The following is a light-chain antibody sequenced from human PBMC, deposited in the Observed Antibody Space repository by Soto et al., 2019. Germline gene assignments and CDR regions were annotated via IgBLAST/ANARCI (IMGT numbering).Light chain of an antibody. V-gene: IGKV1-33*01. Sequence: DIQMTQSPPSLSASVGDRVTITCQASQDINNNLNWYQQTSGKAPKLLIYGAYNLETGVPSRFTGSQSGKDFTFTITSLQPEDVAIYCCQQCDNLPPTFGGGTKVEI. CDR1: QDINNN. CDR2: GAY. J-gene: IGKJ4*01. CDR3: QQCDNLPPT.